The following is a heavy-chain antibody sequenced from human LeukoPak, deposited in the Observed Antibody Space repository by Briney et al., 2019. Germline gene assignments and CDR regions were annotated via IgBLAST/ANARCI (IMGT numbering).Heavy chain of an antibody. D-gene: IGHD2-21*02. V-gene: IGHV4-4*02. CDR2: IHQDGEP. CDR1: GASITNNW. Sequence: SETLSLTCAVSGASITNNWWSWVRQSPGKGLEWIGEIHQDGEPHYNTSLTSRVTISVDTSKNQFSLKLSSVTAAGTAVYYCVVVTAMGEPCYYYMDVWGKGTTVTISS. CDR3: VVVTAMGEPCYYYMDV. J-gene: IGHJ6*03.